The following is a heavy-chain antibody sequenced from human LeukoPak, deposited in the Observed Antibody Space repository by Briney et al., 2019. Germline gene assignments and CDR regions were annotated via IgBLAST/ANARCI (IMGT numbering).Heavy chain of an antibody. CDR1: GGSISSSSYY. D-gene: IGHD2-2*01. J-gene: IGHJ4*02. CDR3: EINDQGSKDY. V-gene: IGHV4-39*07. Sequence: SETLSLTCTVSGGSISSSSYYWGWIRQPPGKGLEWIGSIYYSGSTYYNPSLKSRVTISVDTSKNQFSLNLSSVTAADTAVYYCEINDQGSKDYWGQGTLVTVSS. CDR2: IYYSGST.